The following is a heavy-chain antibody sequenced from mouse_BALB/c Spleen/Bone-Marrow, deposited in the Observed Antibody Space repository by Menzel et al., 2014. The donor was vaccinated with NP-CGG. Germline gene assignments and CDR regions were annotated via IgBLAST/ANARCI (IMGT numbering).Heavy chain of an antibody. D-gene: IGHD1-1*01. J-gene: IGHJ4*01. CDR3: ALLLRYYAMDY. V-gene: IGHV14-3*02. CDR2: IDPANGNT. CDR1: GFNIKDTY. Sequence: EVPLQQSGAELVKPGASVKLSCTASGFNIKDTYMHWVKQRPEQGLEWIGRIDPANGNTKYDPKFQGKATITADTSSNTAYLQLSSLTSEDTAVYYCALLLRYYAMDYWGQGTSVTVSS.